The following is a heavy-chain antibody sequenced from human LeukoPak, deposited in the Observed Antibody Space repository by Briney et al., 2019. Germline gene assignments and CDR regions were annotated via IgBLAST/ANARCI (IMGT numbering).Heavy chain of an antibody. Sequence: GGSLRLSCAASGFTVSSNYMSWVRLAPGKGLEWVLTIYTGGDTYYADSVKGRFTISRDNSQNTLYLQMNSLRVEDTAVYYCTKGLWAGVSAARDWGQGTLVTVSS. V-gene: IGHV3-66*01. D-gene: IGHD2-8*01. CDR1: GFTVSSNY. CDR3: TKGLWAGVSAARD. J-gene: IGHJ4*02. CDR2: IYTGGDT.